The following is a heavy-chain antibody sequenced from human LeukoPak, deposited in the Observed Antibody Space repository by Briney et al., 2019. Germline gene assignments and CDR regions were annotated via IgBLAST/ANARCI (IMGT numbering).Heavy chain of an antibody. Sequence: SETLSLTCTVSGGSISSGTYYWGWVRQPPGKGLEWIGSIYYSGSTSYNPSLKSRVTISVDTSKNQFSLKLDSVTAADTAVYCCARNASDSGTSYIDYCGQGTLVTVSS. CDR1: GGSISSGTYY. J-gene: IGHJ4*02. CDR2: IYYSGST. D-gene: IGHD1-26*01. V-gene: IGHV4-39*01. CDR3: ARNASDSGTSYIDY.